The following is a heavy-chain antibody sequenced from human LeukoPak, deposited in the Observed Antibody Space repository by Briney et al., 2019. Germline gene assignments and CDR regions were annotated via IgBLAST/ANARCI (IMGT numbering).Heavy chain of an antibody. J-gene: IGHJ4*02. D-gene: IGHD5-18*01. V-gene: IGHV4-59*08. CDR2: IYSSGST. CDR1: GGSISSYY. Sequence: SETLSLTCTVSGGSISSYYWSWIRRPPGKGLEWIGHIYSSGSTNYNPSFKSRVTISVDTSKNQFSLKLSSVTAADTAVYYCARHRGYSYGPPRDLDYWGQGTLVTVSS. CDR3: ARHRGYSYGPPRDLDY.